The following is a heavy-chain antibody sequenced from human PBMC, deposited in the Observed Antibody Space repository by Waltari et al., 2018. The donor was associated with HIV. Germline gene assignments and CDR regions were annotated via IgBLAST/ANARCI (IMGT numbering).Heavy chain of an antibody. CDR3: ARGIPQSNWGHYYYGMDV. CDR1: GFPFRSCG. V-gene: IGHV3-33*01. Sequence: QVQLVESGGGVVLPVPSLSLSSAESGFPFRSCGMHWASQASGKGREWMAMRWYEGSNKYYGASVKGRFTISRDNSKNTLYLQMNSLRAEDTAVYYCARGIPQSNWGHYYYGMDVWGQGTTVTVSS. J-gene: IGHJ6*02. D-gene: IGHD7-27*01. CDR2: RWYEGSNK.